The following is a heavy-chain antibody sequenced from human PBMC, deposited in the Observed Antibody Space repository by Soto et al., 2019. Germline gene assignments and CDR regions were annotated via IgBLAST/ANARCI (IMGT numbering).Heavy chain of an antibody. V-gene: IGHV3-33*01. D-gene: IGHD4-17*01. CDR1: GFTFSSYG. CDR2: IWYDGSNK. Sequence: QVQLVESGGGVVQPGRSLRLSCAASGFTFSSYGMHWVRQAPGKGLEWVAVIWYDGSNKYYADSVKGRFTISRDNSKNTLYLQMNSLRAEDTAVYYCARDLVYGDYFDYWGQGTLVTVSS. CDR3: ARDLVYGDYFDY. J-gene: IGHJ4*02.